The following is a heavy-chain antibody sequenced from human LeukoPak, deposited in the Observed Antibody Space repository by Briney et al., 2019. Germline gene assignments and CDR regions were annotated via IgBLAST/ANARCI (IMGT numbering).Heavy chain of an antibody. CDR3: AKDIGQL. J-gene: IGHJ4*02. Sequence: GGSLRLSCAASGFTFDDYTMHWVRQAPGKGLEWVSLISWDGGSTYYADSVKGRSTISRDNSKNSLYLQMNSLTTEDTALYYCAKDIGQLWGQGTLVTVSS. D-gene: IGHD5-18*01. V-gene: IGHV3-43*01. CDR1: GFTFDDYT. CDR2: ISWDGGST.